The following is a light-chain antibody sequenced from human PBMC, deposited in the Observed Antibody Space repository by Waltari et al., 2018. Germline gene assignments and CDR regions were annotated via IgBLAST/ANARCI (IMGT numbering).Light chain of an antibody. J-gene: IGLJ3*02. CDR2: DVI. CDR3: NSYTNNSTLV. CDR1: SSDVGAYSY. V-gene: IGLV2-14*01. Sequence: QSDLTQPASVSGSPGQSITISCTGTSSDVGAYSYVSWYQQFPGKVPNLIIYDVIRRPSGVSNRFSGSKSGNTASLTISGLQGEDEAHYYCNSYTNNSTLVFGGGTELTVL.